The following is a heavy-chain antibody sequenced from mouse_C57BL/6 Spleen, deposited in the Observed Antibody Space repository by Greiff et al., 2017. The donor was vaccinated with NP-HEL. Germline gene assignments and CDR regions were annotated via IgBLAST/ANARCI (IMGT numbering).Heavy chain of an antibody. D-gene: IGHD2-5*01. J-gene: IGHJ3*01. V-gene: IGHV5-4*01. CDR3: ARDLSSYSNYVSFAY. CDR2: ISDGGSYT. CDR1: GFTFSSYA. Sequence: EVNVVESGGGLVKPGGSLKLSCAASGFTFSSYAMSWVRQTPEKRLEWVATISDGGSYTYYPDNVKGRFTISRDNAKNNLYLQMSHLKSEDTAMYYCARDLSSYSNYVSFAYWGQGTLVTVSA.